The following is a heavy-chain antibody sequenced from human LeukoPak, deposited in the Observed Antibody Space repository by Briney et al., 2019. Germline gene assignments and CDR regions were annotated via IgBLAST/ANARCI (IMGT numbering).Heavy chain of an antibody. CDR2: LSEGGGST. CDR1: GFTFSNYA. D-gene: IGHD1-14*01. CDR3: ARKVGRNFDY. J-gene: IGHJ4*02. V-gene: IGHV3-23*01. Sequence: GGSLRLSCAASGFTFSNYAMNWVRQAPGKGLEWVSALSEGGGSTYYADSVKGRFTISRDNAKNSLYLQMHSLRAEDTAVYYCARKVGRNFDYWGQGTLVTVSS.